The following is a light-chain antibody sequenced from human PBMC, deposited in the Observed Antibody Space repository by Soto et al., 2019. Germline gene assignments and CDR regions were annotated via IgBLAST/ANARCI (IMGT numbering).Light chain of an antibody. CDR2: AAS. V-gene: IGKV1-39*01. J-gene: IGKJ1*01. Sequence: DIQMTQSPSSLSASVGYRVTITCRAGQNIGRSLNWYQQKPGKAPKRLIYAASGLQIGVPPRFSGSGSGTDFTLTISSLQPDDFATYYCPQNFNTWKFGQGTKVEMK. CDR3: PQNFNTWK. CDR1: QNIGRS.